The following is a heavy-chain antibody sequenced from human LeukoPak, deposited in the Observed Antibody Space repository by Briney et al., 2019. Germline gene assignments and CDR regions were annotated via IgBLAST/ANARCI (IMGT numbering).Heavy chain of an antibody. D-gene: IGHD6-19*01. J-gene: IGHJ3*02. CDR3: ARASTSYSSGLDAFDI. CDR2: ISSSGSYI. V-gene: IGHV3-21*01. Sequence: GGSLRLSCVAAGFTFSDYSMNWVRQAPGKGLERVSSISSSGSYIYYADSVKGRFTISRDNAKKSLYLQMNSPRVEDTAVYHCARASTSYSSGLDAFDIWGQGTMVTVSS. CDR1: GFTFSDYS.